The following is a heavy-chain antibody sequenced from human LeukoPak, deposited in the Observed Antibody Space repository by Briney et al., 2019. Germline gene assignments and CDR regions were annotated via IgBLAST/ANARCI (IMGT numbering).Heavy chain of an antibody. V-gene: IGHV4-34*01. J-gene: IGHJ4*02. CDR1: GGSFSGYY. CDR3: ARHGDPNDSSGWYYFDY. CDR2: INHSGST. Sequence: SETLSLTCAVYGGSFSGYYWSWIRQPPGKGLEWIGEINHSGSTNYNPSLKSRVTISVDTSKNQFSLKLSSVTAADTAVYYCARHGDPNDSSGWYYFDYWGQGTLVTVSS. D-gene: IGHD6-19*01.